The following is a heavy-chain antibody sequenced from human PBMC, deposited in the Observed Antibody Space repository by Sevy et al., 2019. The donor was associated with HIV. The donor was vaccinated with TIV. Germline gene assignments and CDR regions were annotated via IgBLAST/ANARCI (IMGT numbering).Heavy chain of an antibody. CDR2: IIPIFGTA. Sequence: ASVKVSCKASGGTFSSYAISWVRQAPVQGLEWMGGIIPIFGTANYAQKFQGRVTITADESTSTAYMELSSLRSEDTAVYYCARGGEAAGTLAEYFQNWGQGTLVTVSS. CDR1: GGTFSSYA. J-gene: IGHJ1*01. CDR3: ARGGEAAGTLAEYFQN. V-gene: IGHV1-69*13. D-gene: IGHD6-13*01.